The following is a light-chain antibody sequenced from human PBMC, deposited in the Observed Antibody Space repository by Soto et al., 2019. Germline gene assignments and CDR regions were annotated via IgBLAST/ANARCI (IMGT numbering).Light chain of an antibody. CDR1: QTINNW. V-gene: IGKV1-5*03. CDR2: KTS. J-gene: IGKJ3*01. CDR3: QQYKTT. Sequence: DVLLTQSPSTLSASIGDRVTITCRASQTINNWLAWDQQKPGKAPKLLIHKTSTLESGVPSRFSGNGSGTEFTLTISSLQPDDVATYYCQQYKTTFGPGTKVDI.